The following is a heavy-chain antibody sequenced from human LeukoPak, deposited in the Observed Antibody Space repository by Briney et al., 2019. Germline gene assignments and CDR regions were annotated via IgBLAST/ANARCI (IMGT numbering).Heavy chain of an antibody. CDR3: ARDGRSSGYYYGSFDY. CDR1: GGTFSNYA. D-gene: IGHD3-22*01. Sequence: GASVKVSCKASGGTFSNYAISWVRQAPGQGFEWMGGIIPIFGTAKYAQKLQGRVTITADESTSTAYMELSSLRSEDTAVYYCARDGRSSGYYYGSFDYWGQGTLVTVSS. V-gene: IGHV1-69*13. J-gene: IGHJ4*02. CDR2: IIPIFGTA.